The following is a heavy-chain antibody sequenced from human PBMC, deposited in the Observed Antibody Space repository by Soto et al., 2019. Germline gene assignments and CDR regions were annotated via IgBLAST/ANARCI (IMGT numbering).Heavy chain of an antibody. CDR3: ARDRGYSGYELDD. CDR2: IIPILGIA. V-gene: IGHV1-69*08. CDR1: GGTFSSYT. J-gene: IGHJ4*02. D-gene: IGHD5-12*01. Sequence: QVQLVQSGAEVKKPGSSVTVSCKASGGTFSSYTISWVRQAPGQGLEWMGRIIPILGIANYAQKFQGRVTITADKSTSTAYMELSSLRAEDTAVYYCARDRGYSGYELDDWGQGTLVTVSS.